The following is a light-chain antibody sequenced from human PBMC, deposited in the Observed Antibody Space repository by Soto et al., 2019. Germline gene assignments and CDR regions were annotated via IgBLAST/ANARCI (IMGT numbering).Light chain of an antibody. CDR3: VLYMGSGIWV. J-gene: IGLJ3*02. CDR2: NTN. CDR1: SGSVSASYY. V-gene: IGLV8-61*01. Sequence: QAVVTQEPSFSVSPGGTVTLTCGLSSGSVSASYYPSWYQQTPGQAPRTLIYNTNTRSSGVPDRFSGSILGNKAALTITGAQADEDSDYYCVLYMGSGIWVFGGGTKLTVL.